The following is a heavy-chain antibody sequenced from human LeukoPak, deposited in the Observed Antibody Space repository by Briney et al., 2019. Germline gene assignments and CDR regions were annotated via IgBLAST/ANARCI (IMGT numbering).Heavy chain of an antibody. V-gene: IGHV3-23*01. CDR2: ISGSGGST. D-gene: IGHD3-10*01. J-gene: IGHJ6*03. Sequence: HSGGSLRLSCAASGFTFSSYAMSWVRQAPGKGLEWVSAISGSGGSTYYADSVKGRLTISRDNSKNTLYLQMNSLRAEDTAVYYCAKGGGSGSYYHQPWLVPLWWYYYYMDVWGKGTTVTVSS. CDR3: AKGGGSGSYYHQPWLVPLWWYYYYMDV. CDR1: GFTFSSYA.